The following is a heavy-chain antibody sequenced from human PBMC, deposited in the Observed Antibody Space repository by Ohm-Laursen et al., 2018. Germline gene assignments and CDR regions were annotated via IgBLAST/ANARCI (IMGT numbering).Heavy chain of an antibody. V-gene: IGHV1-69*04. J-gene: IGHJ6*02. Sequence: SSVKVSCKVSGATFGSFTIAWVRQVPGQGLEWMAKISPISDVADYAQMFQGRVSISADKSTGTAFMELSSLRSDDTAVYYCARESPNYYYYYGMDVWGQGTTVTVS. CDR3: ARESPNYYYYYGMDV. CDR1: GATFGSFT. CDR2: ISPISDVA.